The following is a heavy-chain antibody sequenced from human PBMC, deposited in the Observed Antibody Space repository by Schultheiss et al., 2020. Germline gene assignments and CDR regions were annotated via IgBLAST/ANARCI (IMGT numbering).Heavy chain of an antibody. V-gene: IGHV3-30*02. Sequence: GESLKISCAASGFTFSSYGMHWVRQAPGKGLEWVAFIRYDGSNKYYADSVKGRFTISRDNSKNTLYLQMNSLRAEDTAVYYCAKVGSSTSCYVCYYYGMDVWGLGTTVTVSS. CDR3: AKVGSSTSCYVCYYYGMDV. D-gene: IGHD2-2*01. J-gene: IGHJ6*02. CDR1: GFTFSSYG. CDR2: IRYDGSNK.